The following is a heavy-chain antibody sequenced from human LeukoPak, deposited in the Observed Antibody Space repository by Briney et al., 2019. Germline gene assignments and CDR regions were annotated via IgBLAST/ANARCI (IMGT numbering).Heavy chain of an antibody. V-gene: IGHV4-39*01. J-gene: IGHJ4*02. CDR1: GGSLTSGPYY. D-gene: IGHD6-13*01. CDR3: SRQLATSGEWAFDY. CDR2: IHYSGHT. Sequence: SETLSLTCTVSGGSLTSGPYYWGWFRQPPGKGLEWLGSIHYSGHTYSSPSLRSRVTMSVDTSENQFSVKLSSVTAADTAVYYCSRQLATSGEWAFDYWGQGSLVTVSS.